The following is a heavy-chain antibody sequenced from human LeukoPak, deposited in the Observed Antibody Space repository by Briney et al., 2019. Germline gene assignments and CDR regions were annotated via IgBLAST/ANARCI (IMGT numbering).Heavy chain of an antibody. V-gene: IGHV4-34*01. D-gene: IGHD2-2*01. Sequence: PSETLSLTCAVYGGSFSGYYWSWIRRPPGKGLEWIGEINHSGSTNYNPSLKSRVTISVDASKNQFSLKLSSVTAADTAVYYCARGSMRYCSSTSCYRSWFDPWGQGTLVTVSS. CDR1: GGSFSGYY. J-gene: IGHJ5*02. CDR3: ARGSMRYCSSTSCYRSWFDP. CDR2: INHSGST.